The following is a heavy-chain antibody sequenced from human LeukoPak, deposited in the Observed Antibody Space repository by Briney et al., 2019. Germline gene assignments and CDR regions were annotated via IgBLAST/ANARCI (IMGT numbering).Heavy chain of an antibody. CDR3: ARYAVAGMRAFDV. V-gene: IGHV4-61*08. D-gene: IGHD6-19*01. J-gene: IGHJ3*01. CDR2: IHYSGST. CDR1: GGSISSGDYY. Sequence: PSETLSLTCTVSGGSISSGDYYWSWIRQPPGKGLEWIGSIHYSGSTNYNPSLKSRVTISLDTSKNQFSLKVSSVTAADTAVFYCARYAVAGMRAFDVWGQGTMVTVSS.